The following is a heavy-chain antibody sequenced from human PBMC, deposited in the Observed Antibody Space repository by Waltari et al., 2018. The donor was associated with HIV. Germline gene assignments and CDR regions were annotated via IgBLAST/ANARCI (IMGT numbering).Heavy chain of an antibody. CDR3: ATTHGSGDYDNDFDY. J-gene: IGHJ4*02. D-gene: IGHD3-10*01. V-gene: IGHV3-7*01. CDR1: GFTFTFYW. CDR2: INQAGTER. Sequence: EVQLVESGGGWVKQGGSLTPTCEASGFTFTFYWLSWVRQAPGKGLEWVANINQAGTERHYVDSVRGRFTISRDNGKTSVFLQMNSLTVEDTAVYYCATTHGSGDYDNDFDYWGQGTLV.